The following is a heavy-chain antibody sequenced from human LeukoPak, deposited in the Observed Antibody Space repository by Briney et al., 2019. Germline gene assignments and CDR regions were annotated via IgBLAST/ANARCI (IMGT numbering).Heavy chain of an antibody. V-gene: IGHV1-69*05. Sequence: SVKVSCKASGGTFSSYAISWVRQAPGQGLEWMGRIIPIFGTANYAQKFQGRVTITTDESTSTAYMELSSLRSEDTAVYYCARDPQDYYDSSGYHYFDYWGQGTLVTVSS. CDR2: IIPIFGTA. CDR1: GGTFSSYA. CDR3: ARDPQDYYDSSGYHYFDY. J-gene: IGHJ4*02. D-gene: IGHD3-22*01.